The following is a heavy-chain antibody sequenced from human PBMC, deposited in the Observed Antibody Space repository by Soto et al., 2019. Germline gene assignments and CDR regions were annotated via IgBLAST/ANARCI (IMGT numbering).Heavy chain of an antibody. CDR2: ITGSGSGT. CDR1: GFTFSNYA. Sequence: EVQLLESGGGLVQPGGSLRLSCAASGFTFSNYAMTWVRQAPGKGLGWVSVITGSGSGTYFVDSVKGRFTLSRDNSNNTGYLQMNSLRAEDTAVYYCAKRPLTAAGFDYWGQGTLVTLSS. J-gene: IGHJ4*02. CDR3: AKRPLTAAGFDY. V-gene: IGHV3-23*01. D-gene: IGHD6-13*01.